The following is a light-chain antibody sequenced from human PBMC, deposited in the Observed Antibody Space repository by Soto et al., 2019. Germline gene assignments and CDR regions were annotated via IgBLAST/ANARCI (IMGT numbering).Light chain of an antibody. Sequence: EIVLTQSPATLSLSPGERAPLSCRASQSVSRHLAWYQQKPGQAPRLLIYDASNRATGIPARFSGSGSGTDFTLTISSLGPEDFALYYCQHRSGWPPGATFGQGTRLAI. V-gene: IGKV3-11*01. CDR3: QHRSGWPPGAT. CDR1: QSVSRH. CDR2: DAS. J-gene: IGKJ5*01.